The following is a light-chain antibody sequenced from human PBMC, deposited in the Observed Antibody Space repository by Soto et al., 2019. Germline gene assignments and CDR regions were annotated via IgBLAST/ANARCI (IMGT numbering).Light chain of an antibody. V-gene: IGKV1-39*01. CDR2: AAS. CDR3: QQSYSTLPLT. J-gene: IGKJ4*01. CDR1: QSISSY. Sequence: DIQMTQSPSSLSASVGDRVTITCRASQSISSYLNWYQQKPGKAPKLLIYAASSLQSGVPSRFSGSGSRTDFTLTISSLQPEDFATYYCQQSYSTLPLTFGGGTKVEIK.